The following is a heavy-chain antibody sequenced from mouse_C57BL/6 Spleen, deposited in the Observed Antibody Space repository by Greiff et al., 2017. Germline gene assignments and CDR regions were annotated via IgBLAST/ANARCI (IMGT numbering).Heavy chain of an antibody. D-gene: IGHD1-1*01. CDR2: IYPGSGST. CDR3: ARSYYYGSSYGYFDD. V-gene: IGHV1-55*01. Sequence: VQLQQPGAELVKPGASVKMSCKASGYTFTSYWITWVKQRPGQGLEWIGDIYPGSGSTNYNEKFKSKATLTVDTSSSTAYMQLSSLTSEDAAVYYCARSYYYGSSYGYFDDWGQGTTLTVSS. J-gene: IGHJ2*01. CDR1: GYTFTSYW.